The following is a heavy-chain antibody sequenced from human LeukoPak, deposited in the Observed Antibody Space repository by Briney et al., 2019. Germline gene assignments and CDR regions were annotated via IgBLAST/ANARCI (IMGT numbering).Heavy chain of an antibody. J-gene: IGHJ4*02. V-gene: IGHV3-15*01. CDR1: GFTFTNAW. D-gene: IGHD6-13*01. CDR2: IKSKTDGATT. Sequence: GGSLKLSCAASGFTFTNAWMGWVRQAPGKGLEWVGRIKSKTDGATTDYAAPVKGRFTISRDNSKNTLYLQMNSLRAEDTAVYYCAKPPGGAAADPFDYWGQGTLVTVSS. CDR3: AKPPGGAAADPFDY.